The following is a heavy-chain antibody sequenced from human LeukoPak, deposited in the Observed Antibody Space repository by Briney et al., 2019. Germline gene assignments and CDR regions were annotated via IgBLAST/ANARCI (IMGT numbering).Heavy chain of an antibody. D-gene: IGHD5-24*01. CDR2: ISRSSRYI. J-gene: IGHJ4*02. Sequence: GGSLRLSCAASGFTFSDYGMNWVRQAPGKGLEWVSYISRSSRYIYYADSMKGRLTISRDNAKNSLYLQMDSLRAEDTALYYCAREGAGREGHNFDYWGQGTLVTVSS. CDR3: AREGAGREGHNFDY. CDR1: GFTFSDYG. V-gene: IGHV3-21*01.